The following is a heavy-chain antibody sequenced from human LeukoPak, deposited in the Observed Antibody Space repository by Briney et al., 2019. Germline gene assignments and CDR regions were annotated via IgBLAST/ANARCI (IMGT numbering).Heavy chain of an antibody. CDR3: ATPNAGYSYGYYYFDY. J-gene: IGHJ4*02. CDR2: ISYDGSNK. V-gene: IGHV3-30*04. Sequence: GGSLRLSCAASGFTFSSYAMSWVRQVPGKGLEWVAVISYDGSNKYYADSVKGRFTISRDNSKNTLYLQMNSLRAEDTAVYYCATPNAGYSYGYYYFDYWGQGTLVTVSS. CDR1: GFTFSSYA. D-gene: IGHD5-18*01.